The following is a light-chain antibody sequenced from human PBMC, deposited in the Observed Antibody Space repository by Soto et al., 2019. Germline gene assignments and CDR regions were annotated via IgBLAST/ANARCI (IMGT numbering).Light chain of an antibody. Sequence: EIVLTQSPGTLSLSPGERATLSCRASHSVTSNYLAWYQQKPGQAPRLLIYAASGRASGIPDRFSGSGSGTHFILTISGLEPEDFAVYYCQQYGSSPQTFGQGTRVDIK. CDR1: HSVTSNY. J-gene: IGKJ1*01. CDR3: QQYGSSPQT. CDR2: AAS. V-gene: IGKV3-20*01.